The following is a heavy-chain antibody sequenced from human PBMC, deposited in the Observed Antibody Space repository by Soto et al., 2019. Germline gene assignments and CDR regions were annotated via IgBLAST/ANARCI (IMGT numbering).Heavy chain of an antibody. J-gene: IGHJ6*02. CDR1: GGSFSGYY. V-gene: IGHV4-34*01. CDR2: INHSGST. D-gene: IGHD3-3*01. Sequence: SETLSLTCAVYGGSFSGYYWSWIRQPPGKXLEWIGEINHSGSTNYNPSLKSRVTISVDTSKNQFSLKLSSVTAADTAVYYCAIRTTIFGVVMPAYGMDVWGQGTTVTVCS. CDR3: AIRTTIFGVVMPAYGMDV.